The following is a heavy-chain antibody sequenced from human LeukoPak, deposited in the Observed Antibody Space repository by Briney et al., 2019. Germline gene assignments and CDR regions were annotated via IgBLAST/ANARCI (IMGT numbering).Heavy chain of an antibody. CDR1: GGSISSSSYY. CDR2: IYYSGST. D-gene: IGHD3-3*01. V-gene: IGHV4-39*01. CDR3: ARHVDDFWSGLRGSPYYFDY. J-gene: IGHJ4*02. Sequence: NPSETLSLTCTVSGGSISSSSYYWGWIRQPPGKGLEWIGSIYYSGSTYYNPSLKSRVTISVDTSKNQFSLKLSSVTAADTAVYYCARHVDDFWSGLRGSPYYFDYWGQGTLVTVSS.